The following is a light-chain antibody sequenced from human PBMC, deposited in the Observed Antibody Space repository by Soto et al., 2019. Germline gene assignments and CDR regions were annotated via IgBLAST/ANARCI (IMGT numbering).Light chain of an antibody. V-gene: IGKV1-6*01. Sequence: AIQMTQSPSSLSASVGDRFTITCRASQDIRNDLGWYQQKPGKTPKLLIFAASSLQSGVPSRFSGSGSGTDFTLTISSLQPEDFATYYCLQDFNYPWTFGQGTKVEIE. CDR1: QDIRND. J-gene: IGKJ1*01. CDR3: LQDFNYPWT. CDR2: AAS.